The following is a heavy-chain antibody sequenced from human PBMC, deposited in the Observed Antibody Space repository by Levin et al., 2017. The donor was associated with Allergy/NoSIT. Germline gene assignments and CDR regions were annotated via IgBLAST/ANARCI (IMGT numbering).Heavy chain of an antibody. V-gene: IGHV1-2*06. J-gene: IGHJ3*02. CDR1: GYTFTGYY. Sequence: GESLKISCKASGYTFTGYYMHWVRQAPGQGLEWMGRINPNSGGTNYAQKFQGRVTMTRDTSISTAYMELSRLRSDDTAVYYCARGAYHVHEAFDIWGQGTMVTVSS. CDR2: INPNSGGT. CDR3: ARGAYHVHEAFDI. D-gene: IGHD1-14*01.